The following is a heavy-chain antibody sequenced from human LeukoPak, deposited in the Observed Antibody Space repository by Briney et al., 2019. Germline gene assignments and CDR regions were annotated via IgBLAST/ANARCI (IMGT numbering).Heavy chain of an antibody. J-gene: IGHJ6*02. CDR3: ASVSATSSWFYHGMDV. CDR1: GFTFSSYS. Sequence: PGGSLRLSCAASGFTFSSYSMNWVRQAPGKGLEWVSFISSSSSNIYYADSVKGRFTISRDNAKNSLYLQMNSLRAEDTAVYYCASVSATSSWFYHGMDVWGQGTTVTVSS. CDR2: ISSSSSNI. D-gene: IGHD6-13*01. V-gene: IGHV3-21*01.